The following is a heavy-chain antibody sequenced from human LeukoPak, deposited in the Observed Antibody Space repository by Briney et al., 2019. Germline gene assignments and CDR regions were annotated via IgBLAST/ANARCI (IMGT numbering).Heavy chain of an antibody. CDR3: VLLKRGYSYGYADY. CDR1: GFTFSNYA. V-gene: IGHV3-23*01. CDR2: ISGSGGST. J-gene: IGHJ4*02. D-gene: IGHD5-18*01. Sequence: GGSLRLSCAASGFTFSNYAMSWVRQAPGKGLEWVSVISGSGGSTYYADSVKGRFTISRDNSKNTLYLQMNSLRAEDTAVYYCVLLKRGYSYGYADYWGQGTLVTVSS.